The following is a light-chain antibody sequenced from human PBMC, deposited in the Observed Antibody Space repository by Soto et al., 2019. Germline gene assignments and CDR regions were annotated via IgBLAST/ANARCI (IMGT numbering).Light chain of an antibody. CDR1: SSNIGRNT. Sequence: QSVLTQPPSASGTPGQRVTTSCSGSSSNIGRNTVNWYQQLPGTAPKLLIYGNNQRPSGVPARISGSKSGTSASLAISGLQSEDEADYYCAAWDDSLNGHVVFGGGTKVTVL. J-gene: IGLJ2*01. CDR2: GNN. CDR3: AAWDDSLNGHVV. V-gene: IGLV1-44*01.